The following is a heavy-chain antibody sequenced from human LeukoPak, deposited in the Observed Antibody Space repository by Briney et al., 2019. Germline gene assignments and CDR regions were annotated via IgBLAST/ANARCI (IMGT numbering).Heavy chain of an antibody. J-gene: IGHJ4*02. Sequence: GGSLRLSCAASGFTFSSYDVSWVRQAPGKGLEWVSAISGSGDRTHYADSVKGRFTISRDNSKNTLYLQINSLRAEDTAVYYCAKPSSGNYPPTGYWGQGTLVTVSS. D-gene: IGHD1-26*01. CDR1: GFTFSSYD. CDR2: ISGSGDRT. V-gene: IGHV3-23*01. CDR3: AKPSSGNYPPTGY.